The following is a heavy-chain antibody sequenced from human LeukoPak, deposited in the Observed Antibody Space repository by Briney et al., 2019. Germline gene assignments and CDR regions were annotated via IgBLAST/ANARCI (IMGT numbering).Heavy chain of an antibody. Sequence: SETLSLTCAVYGGSFSGYDWSWIRQPPGKGLEWIGEINHSGSTNYNPSLKSRVTISVDTSKNQFSLKLSSVTAADTAVYYCASGIAAAGICWFDPWGQGTLVTVSS. V-gene: IGHV4-34*01. CDR2: INHSGST. J-gene: IGHJ5*02. D-gene: IGHD6-13*01. CDR3: ASGIAAAGICWFDP. CDR1: GGSFSGYD.